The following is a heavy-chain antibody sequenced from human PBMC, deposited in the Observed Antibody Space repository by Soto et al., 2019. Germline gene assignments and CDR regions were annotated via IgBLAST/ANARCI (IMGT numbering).Heavy chain of an antibody. J-gene: IGHJ4*02. V-gene: IGHV3-23*01. Sequence: EVRLLESGGGLVQPGGSLRLSCVASGFTFNNYGVSWVRQSPGRGLEWVSVMSNSGSSTYYADSVKGRFTFSRDNSANTLYPQMNSLRAEDTAVYYCAKHSGGSCYSSFDYWGQGVLVTVSS. CDR2: MSNSGSST. CDR3: AKHSGGSCYSSFDY. D-gene: IGHD2-15*01. CDR1: GFTFNNYG.